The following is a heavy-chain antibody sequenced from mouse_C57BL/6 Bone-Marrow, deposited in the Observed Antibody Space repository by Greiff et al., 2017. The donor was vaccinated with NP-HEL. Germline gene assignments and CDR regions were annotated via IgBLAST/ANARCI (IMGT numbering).Heavy chain of an antibody. Sequence: VKLMESGAELARPGASVKLSCKASGYTFTSYGISWVKQRTGQGLEWIGEIYPRSGNTYYNEKFKGKATLTADKSSSTAYMELRSLTSEDSAVYFCAPPTMIKDYAMDYWGQGTSVTVSS. CDR1: GYTFTSYG. D-gene: IGHD2-4*01. V-gene: IGHV1-81*01. CDR3: APPTMIKDYAMDY. CDR2: IYPRSGNT. J-gene: IGHJ4*01.